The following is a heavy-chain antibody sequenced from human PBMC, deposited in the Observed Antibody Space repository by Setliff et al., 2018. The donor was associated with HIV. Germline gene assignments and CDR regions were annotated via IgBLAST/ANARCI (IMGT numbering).Heavy chain of an antibody. CDR2: IYYNGFT. V-gene: IGHV4-39*01. J-gene: IGHJ4*02. CDR1: GGSIGTTTYS. D-gene: IGHD2-15*01. CDR3: ARRIFHSSFPSFDS. Sequence: SETLSLTCAVSGGSIGTTTYSWGWIRQPPGKGLEWIGSIYYNGFTYYNPSLKGRFTISVDTSKNQFSLKVTSVTAADTAVYYCARRIFHSSFPSFDSWGQGTLVTVSS.